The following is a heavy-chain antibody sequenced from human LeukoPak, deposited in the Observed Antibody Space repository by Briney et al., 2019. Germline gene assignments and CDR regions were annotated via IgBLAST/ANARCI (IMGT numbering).Heavy chain of an antibody. V-gene: IGHV3-66*01. Sequence: GGSLRLSCAASGFSVSSNHMSWVRQAPGNGLEWVSLIYTGGNTYHADSVRGRFTLSRDNSKNTVYLQMNSLRVEDTAMYYCASISDLLFYFDSWGQGTLVTVSS. J-gene: IGHJ4*02. CDR2: IYTGGNT. CDR3: ASISDLLFYFDS. CDR1: GFSVSSNH.